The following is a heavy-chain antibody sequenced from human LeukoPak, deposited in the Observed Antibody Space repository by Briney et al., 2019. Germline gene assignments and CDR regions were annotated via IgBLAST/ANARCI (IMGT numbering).Heavy chain of an antibody. CDR3: VRDRSRPNPFFDS. CDR1: GGSISSGDYY. D-gene: IGHD6-13*01. V-gene: IGHV4-30-4*01. J-gene: IGHJ4*02. Sequence: SQTLSLTCTVSGGSISSGDYYWSWIRQPPGKGLEWIGYIHHSGSTYYYNPSLKSRVTMSVDTSKNQFSLKLSPVGAADTAVYYCVRDRSRPNPFFDSWGQGTLVTVSS. CDR2: IHHSGSTY.